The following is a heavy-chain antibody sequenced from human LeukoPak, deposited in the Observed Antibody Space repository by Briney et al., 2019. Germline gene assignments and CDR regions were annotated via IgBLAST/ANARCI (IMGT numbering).Heavy chain of an antibody. CDR2: IRYDGSNK. J-gene: IGHJ4*02. CDR1: GFTFSSYG. Sequence: GGSLRLSCAASGFTFSSYGMHWVRQAPGKGLEWVAFIRYDGSNKYYADSVKGRFTISRDNSKNTLYLQMNSLRAEDTAVYYCARVIPRLQQAFDYWGQGTLVTVSS. V-gene: IGHV3-30*02. D-gene: IGHD4-11*01. CDR3: ARVIPRLQQAFDY.